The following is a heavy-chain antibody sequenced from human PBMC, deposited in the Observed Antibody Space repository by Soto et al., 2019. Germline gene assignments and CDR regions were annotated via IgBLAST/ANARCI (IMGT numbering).Heavy chain of an antibody. CDR2: ISYDGGSK. V-gene: IGHV3-30-3*01. CDR3: ARDHVIYCSGGSCYCDH. J-gene: IGHJ5*02. D-gene: IGHD2-15*01. CDR1: GFTFSRYA. Sequence: GGSLRLSCAAPGFTFSRYALHWVRQAPGKGLEWLAVISYDGGSKYYADSVKGRFTISRENSENTLFLQMNNLRVEDTALYFCARDHVIYCSGGSCYCDHWGQGTLVTVSS.